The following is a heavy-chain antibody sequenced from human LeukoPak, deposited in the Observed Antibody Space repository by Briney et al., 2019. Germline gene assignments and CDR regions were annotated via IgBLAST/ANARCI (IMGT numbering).Heavy chain of an antibody. Sequence: GGSLRLSCAASGFTFSSYWMSWVRQAPRKGLEWVANIKQDGSEKYYVDSVKGRFTISRDNAKNSLYLQMNSLRAEDTAVYYCARDYYGSGSYWEIDYWGQGTLVTVSS. CDR2: IKQDGSEK. V-gene: IGHV3-7*01. CDR3: ARDYYGSGSYWEIDY. J-gene: IGHJ4*02. CDR1: GFTFSSYW. D-gene: IGHD3-10*01.